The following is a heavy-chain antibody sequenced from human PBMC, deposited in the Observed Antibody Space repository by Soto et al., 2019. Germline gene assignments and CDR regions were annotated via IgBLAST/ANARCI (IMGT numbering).Heavy chain of an antibody. CDR1: GFTFSSYG. J-gene: IGHJ4*02. CDR2: ISYDGSNK. D-gene: IGHD2-15*01. Sequence: QVQLVESGGGVVQPGRSLRLSCAASGFTFSSYGMHWVRQAPGKGLEWVAVISYDGSNKYYADSVKGRFTISRDNSKNTLYLQMNSLTAEDTAVYYCAKDDDYCSGGSCYSYYWGQGTLVTVSS. V-gene: IGHV3-30*18. CDR3: AKDDDYCSGGSCYSYY.